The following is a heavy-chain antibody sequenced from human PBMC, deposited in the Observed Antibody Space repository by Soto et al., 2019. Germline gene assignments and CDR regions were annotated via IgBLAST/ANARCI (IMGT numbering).Heavy chain of an antibody. CDR2: IIPIFGTA. Sequence: GASVKVSCKASGGTFSSYAISWVRQAPGQGLEWMGGIIPIFGTANYAQKFQGRVTITADESTSTAYMELSSLRSEDTAVYYCARVLVGIFGVVIIGYYYYGMDVWGQGTTVTVSS. D-gene: IGHD3-3*01. J-gene: IGHJ6*02. CDR1: GGTFSSYA. V-gene: IGHV1-69*13. CDR3: ARVLVGIFGVVIIGYYYYGMDV.